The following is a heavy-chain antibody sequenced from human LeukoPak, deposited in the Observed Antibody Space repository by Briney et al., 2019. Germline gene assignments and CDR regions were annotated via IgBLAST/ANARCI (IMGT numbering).Heavy chain of an antibody. V-gene: IGHV3-30*02. CDR3: ARGADGVSSNSRGWFDP. CDR1: GFTFSSYG. J-gene: IGHJ5*02. CDR2: IRYDGSNK. Sequence: GGSLRLSCAASGFTFSSYGMHWVRQAPGKGLEWVAFIRYDGSNKYYADSVKGRFTISRDNSKNTLYLQMNSLRAEDTAVYSCARGADGVSSNSRGWFDPWGQGTLVTVSS. D-gene: IGHD2-15*01.